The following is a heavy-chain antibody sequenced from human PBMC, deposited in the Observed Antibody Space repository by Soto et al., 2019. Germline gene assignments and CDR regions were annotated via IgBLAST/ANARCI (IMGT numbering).Heavy chain of an antibody. D-gene: IGHD3-9*01. CDR1: GFSLSTSGVG. J-gene: IGHJ5*02. CDR2: IYWDDDK. Sequence: GSGPTLVNPTQTLTLTCTFSGFSLSTSGVGVGWIRQPPGKALEWLALIYWDDDKRYSPSLKSRLTITKDTSKNQVVLTMTNMDPVDTATYYCAHSAPYDISTGYYLPKYNWIHPSGQATLVSGSS. CDR3: AHSAPYDISTGYYLPKYNWIHP. V-gene: IGHV2-5*02.